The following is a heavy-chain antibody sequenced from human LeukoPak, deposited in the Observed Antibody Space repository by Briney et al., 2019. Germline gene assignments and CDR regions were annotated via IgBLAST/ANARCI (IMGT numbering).Heavy chain of an antibody. Sequence: GGSLRLSCAASGFTFSSYAVSWVRQAPGKGLEWVSAISGSGGSTYYADSVKGRFTISRDNSKNTLYLQMNSLRAEDTAVYYCASKRIYYDSSHDYWGQGTLVTVSS. D-gene: IGHD3-22*01. CDR2: ISGSGGST. CDR3: ASKRIYYDSSHDY. V-gene: IGHV3-23*01. CDR1: GFTFSSYA. J-gene: IGHJ4*02.